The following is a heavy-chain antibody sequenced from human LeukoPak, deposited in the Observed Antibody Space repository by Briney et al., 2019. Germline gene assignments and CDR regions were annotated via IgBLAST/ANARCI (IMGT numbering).Heavy chain of an antibody. CDR1: GFTFSNYW. V-gene: IGHV3-48*01. J-gene: IGHJ4*02. Sequence: GGSLRLSCAASGFTFSNYWMSWVRQAPGKGLEWVSYISSSGSTIYYADSVKGRFTISRDKPKNTLYLQMNSLKTEDTAVYYCARETGLGDYVFFDYWGQGTLVTVSS. D-gene: IGHD4-17*01. CDR2: ISSSGSTI. CDR3: ARETGLGDYVFFDY.